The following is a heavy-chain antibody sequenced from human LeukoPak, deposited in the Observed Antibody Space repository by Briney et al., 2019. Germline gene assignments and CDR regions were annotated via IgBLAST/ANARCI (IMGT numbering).Heavy chain of an antibody. V-gene: IGHV3-21*04. CDR2: INGRGNYI. J-gene: IGHJ4*02. CDR1: GFTFSTYN. CDR3: AREDGIVGSTSALDF. Sequence: GGSLRLSCAASGFTFSTYNMNWVRQAPGKGLEWVSSINGRGNYIYYTDSVQGRFTISRDNAKNSLYLQMNSLRAEDTAIYYCAREDGIVGSTSALDFWGQGTLVTVSS. D-gene: IGHD1-26*01.